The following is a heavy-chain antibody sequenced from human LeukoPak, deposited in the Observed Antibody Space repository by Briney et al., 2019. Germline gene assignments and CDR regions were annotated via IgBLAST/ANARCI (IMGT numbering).Heavy chain of an antibody. V-gene: IGHV1-8*03. CDR3: ARGGLDY. J-gene: IGHJ4*02. Sequence: ASVKVSCKASGYIFSNYDINWVRQATGQGLEWMGWMNPNSGNIGYAQKFQGRVTITKNTSINTAYMDLSRLTSEDTAVYYCARGGLDYWGQGTLVTVSS. CDR1: GYIFSNYD. CDR2: MNPNSGNI.